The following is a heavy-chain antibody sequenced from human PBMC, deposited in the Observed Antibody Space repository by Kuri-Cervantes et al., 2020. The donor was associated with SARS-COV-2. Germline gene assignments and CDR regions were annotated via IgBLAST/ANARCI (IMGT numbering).Heavy chain of an antibody. CDR3: ARLSDIVVVPAAKKDDAFDI. J-gene: IGHJ3*02. V-gene: IGHV3-48*01. Sequence: GSPRLSCAASGFTFSSYSMNWVRQAPGKGLEWVSSISSSSSTIYYADSVKGRFTISRDNAKNSLYLQMNSLRAEDTAVYYCARLSDIVVVPAAKKDDAFDIWGQGTMVTVSS. CDR2: ISSSSSTI. D-gene: IGHD2-2*01. CDR1: GFTFSSYS.